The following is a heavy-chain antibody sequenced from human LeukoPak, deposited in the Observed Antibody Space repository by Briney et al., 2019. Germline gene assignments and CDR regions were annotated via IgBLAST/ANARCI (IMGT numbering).Heavy chain of an antibody. D-gene: IGHD4-17*01. CDR2: INWVGDTS. J-gene: IGHJ4*02. CDR3: AKDRQYGDYGGGDFFDS. Sequence: PGGPLRLSCAASGFTFDDYAMHWVRQAPGKGLQWISSINWVGDTSSYADSVKGRFTVSRDNTKGSLYLQMHSLRSEDTALYYCAKDRQYGDYGGGDFFDSWGQGTLVTVSS. V-gene: IGHV3-43D*03. CDR1: GFTFDDYA.